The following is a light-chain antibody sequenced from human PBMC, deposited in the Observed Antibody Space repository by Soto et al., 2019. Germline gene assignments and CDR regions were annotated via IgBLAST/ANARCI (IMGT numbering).Light chain of an antibody. CDR3: SGWDDSLNGPV. Sequence: QPVLTQPPSASGTPGQTVTISCSGSSSNIGRNDVHWYRQLSGTAPPILIYDTTQQGPGVPDQLSGSSSGATASLPTNGLQSADDDDYHCSGWDDSLNGPVFGGGTKLTVL. J-gene: IGLJ2*01. CDR1: SSNIGRND. V-gene: IGLV1-44*01. CDR2: DTT.